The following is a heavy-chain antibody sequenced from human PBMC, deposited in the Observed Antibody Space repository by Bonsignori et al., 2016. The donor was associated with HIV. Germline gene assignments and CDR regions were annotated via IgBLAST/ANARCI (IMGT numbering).Heavy chain of an antibody. CDR2: ISDSGSTT. CDR3: ASGGGTFLLELHY. V-gene: IGHV3-48*01. CDR1: GFTFSTYS. D-gene: IGHD1-7*01. Sequence: EVQLVESGGGLVQPGGSLRLSCAASGFTFSTYSMNWVRQAPGKGLEWVSYISDSGSTTYYADSVKGRFTISRDNAKKSLFLQMNSLRAEDTAVFFCASGGGTFLLELHYWGQGSLVA. J-gene: IGHJ4*02.